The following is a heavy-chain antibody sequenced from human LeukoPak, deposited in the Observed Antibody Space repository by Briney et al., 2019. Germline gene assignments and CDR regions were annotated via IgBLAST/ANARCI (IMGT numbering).Heavy chain of an antibody. V-gene: IGHV1-8*01. Sequence: ASVTVSCKASGYTFTSYDINWVRQAPGQGLEWMGWMNPNSGNTGYAQKFQGRVTMTRNTSISTAYMELSSLRSEDTAVYYCARVGYYYGTRRDAFDIWGQGTMVTVSS. CDR2: MNPNSGNT. D-gene: IGHD3-10*01. CDR3: ARVGYYYGTRRDAFDI. CDR1: GYTFTSYD. J-gene: IGHJ3*02.